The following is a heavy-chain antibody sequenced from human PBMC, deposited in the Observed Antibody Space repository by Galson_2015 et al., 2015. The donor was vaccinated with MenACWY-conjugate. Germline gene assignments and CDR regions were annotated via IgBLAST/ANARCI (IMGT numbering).Heavy chain of an antibody. D-gene: IGHD2-2*02. V-gene: IGHV5-51*03. Sequence: QSGAEVKKPGESLKISCKGSGYSFPTYWIGWVRQMPGTGLEWLGLISPRDSDTSYRPSFQGPVAISATKSISTAYLQWSSLNAFDTAMYYCARPGCSGTSYYTGAECDYCGQGTLVTGSA. CDR1: GYSFPTYW. CDR3: ARPGCSGTSYYTGAECDY. CDR2: ISPRDSDT. J-gene: IGHJ4*02.